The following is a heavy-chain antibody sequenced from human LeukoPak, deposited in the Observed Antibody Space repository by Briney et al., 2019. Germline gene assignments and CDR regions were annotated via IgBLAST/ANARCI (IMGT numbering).Heavy chain of an antibody. CDR1: GGSFSGYY. CDR3: ARVGHSGWYYYYYGIDV. Sequence: PSETLSLTCAVYGGSFSGYYWSWIRQPPGKGLEWIGEINHSGSTNYNPSLKSRVTISVDTSKNQFSLKLSSVTAADTAVYYCARVGHSGWYYYYYGIDVWGQGTTVTVSS. D-gene: IGHD6-19*01. CDR2: INHSGST. J-gene: IGHJ6*02. V-gene: IGHV4-34*01.